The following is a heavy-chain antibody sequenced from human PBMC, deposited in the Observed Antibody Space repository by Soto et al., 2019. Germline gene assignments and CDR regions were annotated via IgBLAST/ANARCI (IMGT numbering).Heavy chain of an antibody. J-gene: IGHJ4*02. CDR2: IYYSGST. CDR1: GGSISSSSYY. Sequence: QLQLQESGPGLVKPSETLSLTCTVSGGSISSSSYYWGWIRQPPGKGLEWIGSIYYSGSTYYNPSLKSRVTISVDTSTNQFSLKLSSVTAADTAVYYCASHGTRYYDILTGYYGPLDYWGQGTLVTVSS. V-gene: IGHV4-39*01. CDR3: ASHGTRYYDILTGYYGPLDY. D-gene: IGHD3-9*01.